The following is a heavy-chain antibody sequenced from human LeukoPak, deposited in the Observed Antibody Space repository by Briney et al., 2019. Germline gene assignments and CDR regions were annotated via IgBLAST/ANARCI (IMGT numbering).Heavy chain of an antibody. CDR2: IYYSGST. D-gene: IGHD3-10*01. Sequence: SETLSLTCTVSGGSISSGDYYWSWIRQPPGKGLEWIGYIYYSGSTYYDPSLKSRVTISVDTSKNQFSLKLSSVTAADTAVYYCARALGYYGSGSYYNEFDYWGQGTLVTVSS. V-gene: IGHV4-30-4*01. J-gene: IGHJ4*02. CDR1: GGSISSGDYY. CDR3: ARALGYYGSGSYYNEFDY.